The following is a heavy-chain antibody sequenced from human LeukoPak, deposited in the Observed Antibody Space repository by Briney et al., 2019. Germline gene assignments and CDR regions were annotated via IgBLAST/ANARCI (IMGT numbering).Heavy chain of an antibody. Sequence: GGSLRLSCAASGFIFSSYSMNWVRQAPGKGLEWVSSISTSSIYIYYADSVKGRFIISRDNAKTSLYLQMNSLRAEDTAVYYCARGRQNSGSYSDAFDIWGQGTMVTVSS. CDR3: ARGRQNSGSYSDAFDI. CDR1: GFIFSSYS. D-gene: IGHD1-26*01. CDR2: ISTSSIYI. J-gene: IGHJ3*02. V-gene: IGHV3-21*01.